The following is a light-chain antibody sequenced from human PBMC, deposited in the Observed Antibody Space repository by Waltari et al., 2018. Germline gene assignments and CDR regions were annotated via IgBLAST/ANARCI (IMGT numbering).Light chain of an antibody. CDR1: QSVSNN. CDR2: AAS. V-gene: IGKV1-39*01. Sequence: DIQMTQSPSSLSASVGDRFTITCRASQSVSNNLNWFQQKPGKAPKLLIYAASSLQSGVPSRFSGSGSGTDFTLTISSLQLEDFATYYCQQSYTTPPTFGQGTKVEIK. CDR3: QQSYTTPPT. J-gene: IGKJ1*01.